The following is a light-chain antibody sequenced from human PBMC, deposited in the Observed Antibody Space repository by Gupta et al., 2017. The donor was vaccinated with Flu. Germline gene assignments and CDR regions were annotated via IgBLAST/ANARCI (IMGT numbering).Light chain of an antibody. Sequence: EIVLTQSPATLSLSPGERATLSCRASQGVRSYLVWYQQQLGRAPRLLIYDVSTRAAGIPARFSGSGSGTDSTLTISSLEPEDSAVYYCQQRNSWPLTFGGGARVEIK. CDR3: QQRNSWPLT. CDR2: DVS. J-gene: IGKJ4*01. CDR1: QGVRSY. V-gene: IGKV3-11*01.